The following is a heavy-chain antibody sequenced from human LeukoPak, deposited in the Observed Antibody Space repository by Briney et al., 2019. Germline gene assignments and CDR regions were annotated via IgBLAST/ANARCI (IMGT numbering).Heavy chain of an antibody. V-gene: IGHV3-7*01. D-gene: IGHD3-22*01. CDR1: GFTFNSYW. J-gene: IGHJ4*02. Sequence: GGSLRLSCAASGFTFNSYWMSWVRQAPGKGLQWVANIKEDGSEEYYLDSVRGRFTVSRDNAKNSLYLQMSSLRAEDTAVYYCAKAYYDSSGYSYYFDYWGQGTPVTVSS. CDR3: AKAYYDSSGYSYYFDY. CDR2: IKEDGSEE.